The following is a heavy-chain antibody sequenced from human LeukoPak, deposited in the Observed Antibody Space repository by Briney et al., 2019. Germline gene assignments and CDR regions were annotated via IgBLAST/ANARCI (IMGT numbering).Heavy chain of an antibody. CDR2: INSNSGVT. J-gene: IGHJ4*02. D-gene: IGHD2-21*01. CDR3: ARVAHPSSADGCVRVVGDY. CDR1: GYTFIGYY. Sequence: ASVKVSCKASGYTFIGYYIHWVRQAPGQGLEWMGRINSNSGVTNYAQQFQGRVTMTRDTSISTAYMELSRLRSDDTAVYYCARVAHPSSADGCVRVVGDYWGQGTLVTVSS. V-gene: IGHV1-2*06.